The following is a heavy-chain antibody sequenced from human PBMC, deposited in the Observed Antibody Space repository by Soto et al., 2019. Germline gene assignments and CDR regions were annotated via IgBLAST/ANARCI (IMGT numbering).Heavy chain of an antibody. D-gene: IGHD4-17*01. V-gene: IGHV1-18*01. Sequence: QGQLVQSGAEVKEPGASVKVSCKASGYTFSYYGISWVRQAPGQGLQWMGWISAYRGDANYGKKFQGRLTMTTDTSTSTAYMELRSLRADDTAVYYCARDVDGDDEEDCFDPWGQGTLVIVSS. CDR1: GYTFSYYG. CDR2: ISAYRGDA. J-gene: IGHJ5*02. CDR3: ARDVDGDDEEDCFDP.